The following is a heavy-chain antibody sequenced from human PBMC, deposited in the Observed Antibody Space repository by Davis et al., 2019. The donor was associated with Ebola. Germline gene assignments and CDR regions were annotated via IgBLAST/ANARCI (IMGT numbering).Heavy chain of an antibody. D-gene: IGHD2-8*01. CDR3: ARDASWSFDS. Sequence: PGGSLRLSCAASGFTFSSYSMNWVRQAPGKGLEWVSYISSSSSYIYYADSVKGRFTISRDNAKNSLHLEVNSLRFDDTAVYYCARDASWSFDSWGQGTLVTVSS. CDR2: ISSSSSYI. J-gene: IGHJ4*02. V-gene: IGHV3-21*01. CDR1: GFTFSSYS.